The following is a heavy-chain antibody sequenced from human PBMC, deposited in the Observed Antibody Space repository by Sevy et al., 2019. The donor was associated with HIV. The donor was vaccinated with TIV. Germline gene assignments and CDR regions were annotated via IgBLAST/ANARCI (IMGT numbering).Heavy chain of an antibody. Sequence: SETLSLTCTVSGGSITSLYWGWIRQPPGKGLEWIANIDYNGNTNYNPSLKSRVTISLDTSNNQFSLSLSSVTAADTAIYYCAGENARGKGYSWGQGTLVTVSS. V-gene: IGHV4-59*08. CDR3: AGENARGKGYS. CDR1: GGSITSLY. CDR2: IDYNGNT. J-gene: IGHJ4*02. D-gene: IGHD3-10*01.